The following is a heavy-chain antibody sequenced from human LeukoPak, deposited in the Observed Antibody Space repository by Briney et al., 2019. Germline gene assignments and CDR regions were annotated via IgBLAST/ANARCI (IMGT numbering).Heavy chain of an antibody. J-gene: IGHJ6*03. V-gene: IGHV3-23*01. Sequence: HSGGSLRLSCATPGFTFSSHAMSSVPQAPGKGLEWVSSLSGSGGTSYHADSVKGRFSISRDNSKNPLYLQLNSLRAEDTAVYYCAKGGSTSRVTTSRVVFGYYYYLDVWGKGTPVTVSS. CDR2: LSGSGGTS. CDR3: AKGGSTSRVTTSRVVFGYYYYLDV. CDR1: GFTFSSHA. D-gene: IGHD4-17*01.